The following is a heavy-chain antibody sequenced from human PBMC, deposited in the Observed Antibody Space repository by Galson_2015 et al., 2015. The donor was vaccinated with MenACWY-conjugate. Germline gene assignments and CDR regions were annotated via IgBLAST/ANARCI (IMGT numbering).Heavy chain of an antibody. CDR1: GFTFSNYG. CDR2: IRYDGTNK. V-gene: IGHV3-30*02. Sequence: SLRLSCAASGFTFSNYGMHWVRQAPGKGLEWVSFIRYDGTNKFYVDSVKGRFTISRDNSKSTVYLQMNSLRADDTAVYYCAKDGSGWSKDFWGQGTLVTVSS. CDR3: AKDGSGWSKDF. D-gene: IGHD6-19*01. J-gene: IGHJ4*02.